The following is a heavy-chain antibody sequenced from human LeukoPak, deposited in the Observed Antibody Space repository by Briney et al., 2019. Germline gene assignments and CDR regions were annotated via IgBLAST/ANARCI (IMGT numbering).Heavy chain of an antibody. Sequence: SETLSLTCTVSGGSISSYYWSWIRQPAGKGLEWIGRIYTSGSTNYNPSLKSRVTISVDTSKNQFSLKLSSVTAADTAVYYCARRPEVAVAPTFSFDYWGQGTLVTVSS. J-gene: IGHJ4*02. D-gene: IGHD6-19*01. CDR2: IYTSGST. V-gene: IGHV4-4*07. CDR1: GGSISSYY. CDR3: ARRPEVAVAPTFSFDY.